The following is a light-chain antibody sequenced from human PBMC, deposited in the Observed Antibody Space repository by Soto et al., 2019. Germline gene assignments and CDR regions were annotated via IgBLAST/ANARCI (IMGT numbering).Light chain of an antibody. CDR3: LQDYNYPLT. CDR1: QRISEW. CDR2: DAS. Sequence: DIQMTQSPSTLAASLGDRVTITCGASQRISEWLAWYQQKPGKAPKLLIYDASSLQTGVPSRFRGSGSGTEFTLTISSLQPEDFATYYCLQDYNYPLTFGGGTKVDIK. J-gene: IGKJ4*01. V-gene: IGKV1-5*01.